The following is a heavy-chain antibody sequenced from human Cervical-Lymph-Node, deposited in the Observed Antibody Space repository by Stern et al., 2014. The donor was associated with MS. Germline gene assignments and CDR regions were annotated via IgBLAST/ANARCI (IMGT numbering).Heavy chain of an antibody. V-gene: IGHV1-18*01. CDR2: ISAYNGNT. D-gene: IGHD4-17*01. CDR1: GYTFTSYG. J-gene: IGHJ6*02. Sequence: QVQLGQSGAEVKKPGASVKVSCKASGYTFTSYGISWVRQAPGQGLEWMGWISAYNGNTNYAQKLQGRVTMTTDTSTSTAYMERRSLRSDDTAVYYCARDYGVHNYYYYGMDVWGQGTTVTVSS. CDR3: ARDYGVHNYYYYGMDV.